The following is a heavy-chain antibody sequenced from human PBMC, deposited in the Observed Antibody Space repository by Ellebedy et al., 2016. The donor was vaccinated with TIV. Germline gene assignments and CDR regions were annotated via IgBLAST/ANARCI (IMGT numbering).Heavy chain of an antibody. J-gene: IGHJ4*02. D-gene: IGHD3-16*01. Sequence: PGGSLRLSCAASGFSVSSNYMTWVRQAPGKGLEWVSVIYSGNDTHYADSVRGRFTISRDIFKNTIYLQMHGLRIEDTALYYCVRERFPMPTWGQGTLVIVSS. V-gene: IGHV3-66*01. CDR2: IYSGNDT. CDR3: VRERFPMPT. CDR1: GFSVSSNY.